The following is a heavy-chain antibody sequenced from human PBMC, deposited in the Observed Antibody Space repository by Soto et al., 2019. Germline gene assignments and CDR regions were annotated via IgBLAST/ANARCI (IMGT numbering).Heavy chain of an antibody. J-gene: IGHJ4*02. CDR1: GYTFTGYY. V-gene: IGHV1-2*04. CDR3: ARGPAIFGVVIGYFDY. CDR2: INPNSGGT. Sequence: QVQLVQSGAEVRKPGASVKVSCKASGYTFTGYYMHWVRQAPGQGLEWMGWINPNSGGTSYEQNFQGWVTMTRDTSISTAYMELSRLRSDDTVVYYCARGPAIFGVVIGYFDYWGQGTLLTVSS. D-gene: IGHD3-3*01.